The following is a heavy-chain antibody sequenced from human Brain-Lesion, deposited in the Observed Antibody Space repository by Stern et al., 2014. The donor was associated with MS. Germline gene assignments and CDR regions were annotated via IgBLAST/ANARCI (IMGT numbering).Heavy chain of an antibody. CDR3: ARVRIYGYNLARFDA. CDR1: GGSISGDY. J-gene: IGHJ4*02. V-gene: IGHV4-59*01. D-gene: IGHD5-24*01. Sequence: VQLEESGPGPVKPSETLSLTCTVSGGSISGDYWSWLRQPPGKGLECIAYIFYVGSANYNPSLESRLTISVDTSKNRFSLKLNSVTAADTAVYYCARVRIYGYNLARFDAWGQGTLVTVSS. CDR2: IFYVGSA.